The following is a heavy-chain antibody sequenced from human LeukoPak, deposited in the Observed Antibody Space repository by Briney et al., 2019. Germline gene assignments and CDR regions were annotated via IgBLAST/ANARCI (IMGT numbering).Heavy chain of an antibody. CDR2: IRYDGSDK. CDR1: GFPFSKDG. CDR3: ASTIFGVVTHFDY. D-gene: IGHD3-3*01. V-gene: IGHV3-30*02. J-gene: IGHJ4*02. Sequence: GALEPSFAAAGFPFSKDGLHWVRPAPGKGAGGGAFIRYDGSDKYYEDSVKGRFTISRDNSKNTLYLQMNSLRAEDTAVYYCASTIFGVVTHFDYWGQGTLVTVSS.